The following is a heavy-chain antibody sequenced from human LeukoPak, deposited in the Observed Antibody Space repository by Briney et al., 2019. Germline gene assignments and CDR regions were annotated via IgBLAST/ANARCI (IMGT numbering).Heavy chain of an antibody. J-gene: IGHJ3*02. CDR3: ARDQRYIAVAGYDAFDI. D-gene: IGHD6-19*01. V-gene: IGHV1-2*02. CDR2: INPNTGGT. Sequence: ASVKVSCKPSGYTFTAYYMHWVREAPGQGLEWMGWINPNTGGTISAQKFQGRVTMTRDTSISTAYMEVSRLRSDDTAVYYCARDQRYIAVAGYDAFDIWGQGTMVTVSS. CDR1: GYTFTAYY.